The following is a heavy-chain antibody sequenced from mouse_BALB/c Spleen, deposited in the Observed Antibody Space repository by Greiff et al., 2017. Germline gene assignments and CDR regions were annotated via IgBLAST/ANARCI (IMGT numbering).Heavy chain of an antibody. CDR2: INPGSGGT. CDR1: GYAFTNYL. J-gene: IGHJ4*01. CDR3: ARSYDYDDYAMDY. Sequence: VQLQQSGAELVRPGTSVKVSCKASGYAFTNYLLEWVKQRPGQGLEWIGVINPGSGGTNYNEKFKGKATLTADKSSSTAYMQLSSLTSDDSAVYFCARSYDYDDYAMDYWGQGTSVTVSS. V-gene: IGHV1-54*01. D-gene: IGHD2-4*01.